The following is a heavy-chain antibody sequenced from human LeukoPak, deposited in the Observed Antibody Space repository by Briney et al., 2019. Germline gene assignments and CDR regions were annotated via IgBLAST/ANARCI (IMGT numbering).Heavy chain of an antibody. CDR2: IHYSGNT. D-gene: IGHD6-19*01. J-gene: IGHJ4*02. CDR3: ARVYRGIAVAGHEGYFDY. V-gene: IGHV4-59*12. Sequence: SETLSLTCTVTGGSISGYYWTWIRQSPGKGLESIGHIHYSGNTNYNPSLKSRVTISVDTSKNQFSLKLSSVTAADTAVYYCARVYRGIAVAGHEGYFDYWGQGTLVTVSS. CDR1: GGSISGYY.